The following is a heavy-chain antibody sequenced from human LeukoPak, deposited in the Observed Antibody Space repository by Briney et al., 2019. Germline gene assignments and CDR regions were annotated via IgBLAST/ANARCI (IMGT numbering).Heavy chain of an antibody. D-gene: IGHD3-3*01. Sequence: ASVKVSCKASGYTFTSYAMNWVRQAPGRGLEWMGWINTNTGNPTYAQGFTGRFVFSLDTSVSTAYLQISSLKAEDTAVYYCARDGIYDFWSGYYQGGVDYWGQGTLVTVSS. CDR1: GYTFTSYA. CDR2: INTNTGNP. CDR3: ARDGIYDFWSGYYQGGVDY. V-gene: IGHV7-4-1*02. J-gene: IGHJ4*02.